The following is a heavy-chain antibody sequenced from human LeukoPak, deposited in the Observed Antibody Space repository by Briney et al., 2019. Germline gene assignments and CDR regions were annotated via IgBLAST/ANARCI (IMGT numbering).Heavy chain of an antibody. Sequence: GGSLRLSCAASGFNLSNAWMSWVRQAPGKGLEWVGRIKSKTDGGTTDYAAPVKGRFTISRDDSKNTLYLQMNSLKTEDTAVYYCTTLSGYDYYVSYYYYYMDVWGKGTTVTVSS. CDR1: GFNLSNAW. J-gene: IGHJ6*03. V-gene: IGHV3-15*01. D-gene: IGHD5-12*01. CDR3: TTLSGYDYYVSYYYYYMDV. CDR2: IKSKTDGGTT.